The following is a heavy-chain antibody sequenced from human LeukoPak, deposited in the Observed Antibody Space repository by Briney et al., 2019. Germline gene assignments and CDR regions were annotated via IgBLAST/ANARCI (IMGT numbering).Heavy chain of an antibody. J-gene: IGHJ1*01. Sequence: GGSLRLSCAASGFTLSSYWMHWVRQAPGKGLVWVSRIKSDGSTNYADSVKGRFTISRDNTKNTVSLQMNSLRAEDTGVYYCARAPSEIGGYYPEYFRHWGQGTLVTVSS. D-gene: IGHD3-22*01. CDR1: GFTLSSYW. CDR2: IKSDGST. CDR3: ARAPSEIGGYYPEYFRH. V-gene: IGHV3-74*01.